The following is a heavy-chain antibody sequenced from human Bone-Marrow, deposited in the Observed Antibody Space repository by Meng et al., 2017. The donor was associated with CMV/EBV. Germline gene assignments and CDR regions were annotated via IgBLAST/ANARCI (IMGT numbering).Heavy chain of an antibody. D-gene: IGHD3-22*01. V-gene: IGHV1-69*05. CDR3: ARAESSGYYMASHYGMDV. CDR1: GYTFTDYG. J-gene: IGHJ6*02. Sequence: SVKVSCKASGYTFTDYGISWVRQAPGQGLEWMGGIIPIFNTANYAQKFLGRVTITTDGSTSTVYMELSRLTSEDTAVYYCARAESSGYYMASHYGMDVWGQGTTVTFSS. CDR2: IIPIFNTA.